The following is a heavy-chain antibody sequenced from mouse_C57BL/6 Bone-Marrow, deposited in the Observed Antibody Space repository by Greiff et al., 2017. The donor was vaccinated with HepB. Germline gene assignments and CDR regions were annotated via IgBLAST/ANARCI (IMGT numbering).Heavy chain of an antibody. V-gene: IGHV1-54*01. J-gene: IGHJ2*01. D-gene: IGHD3-2*02. Sequence: QVHVKQSGAELVRPGTSVKVSCKASGYAFTNYLIEWVKQRPGQGLEWIGVINPGSGGTNYNEKFKGKATLTADKSSSTAYMQLSSLTSEDSAVYFCARQLRLRYYFDYWGQGTTLTVSS. CDR3: ARQLRLRYYFDY. CDR2: INPGSGGT. CDR1: GYAFTNYL.